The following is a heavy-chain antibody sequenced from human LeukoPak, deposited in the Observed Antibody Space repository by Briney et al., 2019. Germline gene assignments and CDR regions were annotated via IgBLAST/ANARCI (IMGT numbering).Heavy chain of an antibody. CDR2: IYYSGST. V-gene: IGHV4-31*03. J-gene: IGHJ4*02. D-gene: IGHD3-22*01. CDR1: GGSISSGGYY. Sequence: SQTLSLTCTVSGGSISSGGYYWSWIRQHPGKGLEWIGYIYYSGSTYYNPSLKSRVTISVDTSKNQFSLKLSSVTAADTAVYYCARRPDSSGYYSFDYWGQGTLVTVPS. CDR3: ARRPDSSGYYSFDY.